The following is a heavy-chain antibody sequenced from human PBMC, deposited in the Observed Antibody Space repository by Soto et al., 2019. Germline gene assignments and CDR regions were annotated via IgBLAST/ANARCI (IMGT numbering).Heavy chain of an antibody. V-gene: IGHV3-30*18. CDR3: AKDLRYYFDY. J-gene: IGHJ4*02. CDR1: GFTFSSYG. Sequence: VQLLESGGGLVQPGGSLRLSCAASGFTFSSYGMHWVRQAPGKGLEWVAVISYDGSNKYYADSVKGRFTISRDNSKNTLYLQMNSLRAEDTAVYYCAKDLRYYFDYWGQGTLVTVSS. CDR2: ISYDGSNK.